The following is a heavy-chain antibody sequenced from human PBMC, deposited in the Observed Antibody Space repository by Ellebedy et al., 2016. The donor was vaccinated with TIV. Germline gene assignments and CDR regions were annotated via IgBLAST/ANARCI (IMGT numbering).Heavy chain of an antibody. CDR3: ARHGIVGATVCWFDP. J-gene: IGHJ5*02. CDR2: IYPGDSDT. V-gene: IGHV5-51*01. D-gene: IGHD1-26*01. CDR1: GYSFTSYW. Sequence: KVSCKGSGYSFTSYWIGWVRQMPGKGLEWMGIIYPGDSDTRYSPSFQGQVTISADKSISTAYLQWSSLKASDTAMYYCARHGIVGATVCWFDPWGQGTLVTVSS.